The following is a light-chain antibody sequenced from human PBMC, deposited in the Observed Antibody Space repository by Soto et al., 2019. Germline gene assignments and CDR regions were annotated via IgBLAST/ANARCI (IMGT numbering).Light chain of an antibody. CDR2: ETS. Sequence: QAVVTQEPSLTVSPGGTVTLTCGSSTGAVTSGHYPYWFQQKPGQAPRTQIYETSNKHSWTPARFSGSLLGGKAALTLSGAQPEDEAEYYCLLSYSGARVFGGGTKLTVL. V-gene: IGLV7-46*01. J-gene: IGLJ2*01. CDR1: TGAVTSGHY. CDR3: LLSYSGARV.